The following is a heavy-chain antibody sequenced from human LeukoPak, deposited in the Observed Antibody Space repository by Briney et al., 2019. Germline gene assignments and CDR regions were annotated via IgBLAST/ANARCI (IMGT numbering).Heavy chain of an antibody. J-gene: IGHJ4*02. CDR1: GYTFTSYD. CDR2: MSPNSGNT. Sequence: ASVKVSCKASGYTFTSYDIHWVRQATGQGPEWMGWMSPNSGNTVYAQKFQGRVTMTRNTSISTAYMELSSLSSEDTAVYYCARGCSSTTCSWPFDYWGQGTLVTVSS. D-gene: IGHD2-2*01. CDR3: ARGCSSTTCSWPFDY. V-gene: IGHV1-8*01.